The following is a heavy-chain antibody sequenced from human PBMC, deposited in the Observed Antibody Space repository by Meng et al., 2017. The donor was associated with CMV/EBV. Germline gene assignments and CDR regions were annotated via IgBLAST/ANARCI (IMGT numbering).Heavy chain of an antibody. J-gene: IGHJ4*02. Sequence: GESLKISCAASGFTFSSYAMHWVRQAPGKGLEWVAVISYDGSNKYYADSVKGRFTISRDNSKNTLYLQMNSLRAEDTAVYYCARSAPYCSSTSCWDYWGQGTLVTVSS. CDR1: GFTFSSYA. V-gene: IGHV3-30-3*01. CDR3: ARSAPYCSSTSCWDY. CDR2: ISYDGSNK. D-gene: IGHD2-2*01.